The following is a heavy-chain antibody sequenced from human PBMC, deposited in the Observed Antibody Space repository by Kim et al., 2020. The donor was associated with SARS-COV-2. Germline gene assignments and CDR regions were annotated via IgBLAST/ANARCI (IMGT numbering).Heavy chain of an antibody. CDR1: GFTFSSYG. J-gene: IGHJ4*02. Sequence: GGSLRLSCAASGFTFSSYGMHWVRQAPGKGLEWVAVISYDGSNKYYADSVKGRFTISRDNAKNTLYLQMNSLRAEDTAVYYCAKDRAKQQQEYYFDYWGQGTLVTVSS. CDR3: AKDRAKQQQEYYFDY. D-gene: IGHD6-13*01. V-gene: IGHV3-30*18. CDR2: ISYDGSNK.